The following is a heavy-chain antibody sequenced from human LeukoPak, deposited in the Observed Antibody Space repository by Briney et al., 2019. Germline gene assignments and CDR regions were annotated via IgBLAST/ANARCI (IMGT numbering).Heavy chain of an antibody. CDR1: EFTFDDYA. CDR3: AKDRRAGYSGGVIDY. Sequence: GGSLRLSCAASEFTFDDYAMQGVPPAPGKGLEWVIGISWSSGSVAYTDSVKGRFTIPKANAKNSLYLQMNSLRAEDMALYYWAKDRRAGYSGGVIDYWGEGALLTLSS. CDR2: ISWSSGSV. D-gene: IGHD5-12*01. J-gene: IGHJ4*02. V-gene: IGHV3-9*03.